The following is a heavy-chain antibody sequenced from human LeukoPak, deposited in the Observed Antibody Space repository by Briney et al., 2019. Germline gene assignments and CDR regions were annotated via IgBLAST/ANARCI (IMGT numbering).Heavy chain of an antibody. CDR1: GFTFKNYW. V-gene: IGHV3-74*01. J-gene: IGHJ4*02. CDR2: INTDGSST. Sequence: GGSLRLSCAASGFTFKNYWMHWIRQAPGKGLMWVSRINTDGSSTTYADSVKGRFTISRDNAKNTLYLQMNSLRAEDTAVYYCAKPYGSGYYFFDNWGQGTLVTVSS. CDR3: AKPYGSGYYFFDN. D-gene: IGHD6-19*01.